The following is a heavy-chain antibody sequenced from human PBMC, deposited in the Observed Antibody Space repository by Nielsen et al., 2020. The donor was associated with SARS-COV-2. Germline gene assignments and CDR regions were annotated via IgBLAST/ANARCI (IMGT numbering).Heavy chain of an antibody. V-gene: IGHV3-48*03. CDR3: ARGGHDYYGSGSYYSTGWFDP. CDR2: ISSSGSTI. J-gene: IGHJ5*02. D-gene: IGHD3-10*01. Sequence: VRQAPGKGLEWGSYISSSGSTIYYADSVKGRFTISRDNAKNSLYLQMNSLRAEDTAVYYCARGGHDYYGSGSYYSTGWFDPWGQGTLVTVSS.